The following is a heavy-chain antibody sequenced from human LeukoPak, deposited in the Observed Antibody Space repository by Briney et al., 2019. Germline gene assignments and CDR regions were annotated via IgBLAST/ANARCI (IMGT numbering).Heavy chain of an antibody. CDR2: ISAYNGNT. CDR1: GYTFTSYG. CDR3: ARDLRDDILTPFDY. D-gene: IGHD3-9*01. J-gene: IGHJ4*02. V-gene: IGHV1-18*01. Sequence: ASVKVSCKASGYTFTSYGISWVRQAPGQGLEWMGWISAYNGNTNYAQKLQGRVTMTTDTSTSTAYMELSRLRSDDTAVYYCARDLRDDILTPFDYWGQGTLVTVSS.